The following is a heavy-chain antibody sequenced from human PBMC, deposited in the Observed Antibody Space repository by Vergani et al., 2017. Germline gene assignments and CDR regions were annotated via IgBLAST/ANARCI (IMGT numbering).Heavy chain of an antibody. CDR3: ANRERSYGPDY. CDR1: GGTFSSYT. V-gene: IGHV3-23*04. CDR2: ISGSGGST. D-gene: IGHD5-18*01. Sequence: VQLVQSGAEVKKPGSSVKVSCKASGGTFSSYTISWVRQAPGKGLEWVSAISGSGGSTYYADSVKGRFTISRDNSKNTLYLQMNSLRAEDTAVYYCANRERSYGPDYWGQGTLVTVSS. J-gene: IGHJ4*02.